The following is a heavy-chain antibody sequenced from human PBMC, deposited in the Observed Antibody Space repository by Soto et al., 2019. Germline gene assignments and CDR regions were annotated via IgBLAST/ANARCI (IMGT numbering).Heavy chain of an antibody. D-gene: IGHD4-4*01. CDR2: ISGSGNSK. CDR1: GFTFSTYT. V-gene: IGHV3-23*01. CDR3: STTLYSNSVPPEGY. J-gene: IGHJ4*02. Sequence: EVQLLESGGGLVQPGESLRLSCVASGFTFSTYTMSWVRQAPGKGLEWVARISGSGNSKYYIDSLRGRFTISRDNSKNTLFLLLNSPRADYTAVYYCSTTLYSNSVPPEGYWGQGTLVIVS.